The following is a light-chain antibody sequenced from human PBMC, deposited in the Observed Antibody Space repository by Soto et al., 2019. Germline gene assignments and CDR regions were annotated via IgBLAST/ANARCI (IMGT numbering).Light chain of an antibody. CDR3: QQYSNWPPIT. Sequence: ETVRTHSRGTVWMSLGEGGTLSCRASQSVSIHLAWYQQKPGKAPRLLIYDTSTRATGIPARFSGSGSGTEFTLTISSLQSEDFAVYYCQQYSNWPPITFGQGTRLEIK. J-gene: IGKJ5*01. CDR1: QSVSIH. V-gene: IGKV3-15*01. CDR2: DTS.